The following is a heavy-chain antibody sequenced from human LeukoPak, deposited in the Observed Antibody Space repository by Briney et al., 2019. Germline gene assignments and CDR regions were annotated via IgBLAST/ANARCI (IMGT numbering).Heavy chain of an antibody. D-gene: IGHD5-12*01. J-gene: IGHJ4*02. Sequence: ASVKVSCKASGGTFSSYTISWVRQAPGQGLEWMGRISAYNGNTNYAQKLQGRVTMTTDTSTSTAYMELRSLRSDDTAVYYCAREGSGYEGPDYWGQGTLVTVSS. CDR1: GGTFSSYT. CDR3: AREGSGYEGPDY. CDR2: ISAYNGNT. V-gene: IGHV1-18*01.